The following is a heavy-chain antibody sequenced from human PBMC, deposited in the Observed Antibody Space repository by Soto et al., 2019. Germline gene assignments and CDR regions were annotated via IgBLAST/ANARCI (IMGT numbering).Heavy chain of an antibody. CDR2: IYYSGST. CDR1: GGSISSGGYY. Sequence: QVQLQESGPGLVKPSQTLSLTCTVSGGSISSGGYYWSWIRQHPGKGLECIGYIYYSGSTYYNPSLKRRVTISVDTSKNQFSLKLSSVTAADTAVYYCARSSTSANYFDYWGQGTLVTVSS. CDR3: ARSSTSANYFDY. D-gene: IGHD2-2*01. V-gene: IGHV4-31*03. J-gene: IGHJ4*02.